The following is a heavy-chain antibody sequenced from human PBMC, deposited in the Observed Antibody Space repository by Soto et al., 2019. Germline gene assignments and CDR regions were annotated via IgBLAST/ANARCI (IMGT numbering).Heavy chain of an antibody. CDR3: VRGGSSGWYLPFDP. V-gene: IGHV3-33*01. J-gene: IGHJ5*02. D-gene: IGHD6-19*01. Sequence: QVQLVESGGGVVQPGRSLRLSCAASGFTFSSYGMHWVRQAPGKGLEWVAVIWYDGSNKYYADSVKGRFTISRDNSKNTLYLQMNSLRAEDTAVYYCVRGGSSGWYLPFDPWGQGTLVTVSS. CDR1: GFTFSSYG. CDR2: IWYDGSNK.